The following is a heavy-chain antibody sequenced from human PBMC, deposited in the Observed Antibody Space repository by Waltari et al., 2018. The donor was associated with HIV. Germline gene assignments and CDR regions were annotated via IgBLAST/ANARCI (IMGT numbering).Heavy chain of an antibody. Sequence: EVQLVESGGGMVKPGGSLRLSCATSGFTLDTYTLYWVGQTPGKGLEWFSSISSTSTYIYYTDSVKGRFTISRDNAQNSLSLQMNSLSAEDTAVYYCVADLGGSHDSWGQGSQVTVSS. D-gene: IGHD1-26*01. V-gene: IGHV3-21*02. CDR1: GFTLDTYT. CDR3: VADLGGSHDS. J-gene: IGHJ4*02. CDR2: ISSTSTYI.